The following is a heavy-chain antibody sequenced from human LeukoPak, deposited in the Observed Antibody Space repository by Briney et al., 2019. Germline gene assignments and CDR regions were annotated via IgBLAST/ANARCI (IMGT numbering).Heavy chain of an antibody. CDR1: GYTFTTYG. CDR3: ARGPYCSGGTCYSQYFDY. CDR2: ISAYNGNT. V-gene: IGHV1-18*01. D-gene: IGHD2-15*01. J-gene: IGHJ4*02. Sequence: ASVEVSCKASGYTFTTYGISWVRQAPGQGLEWMGWISAYNGNTNYAQKLQGRVTVTTDTSTSTAYMELRSLRSDDTAVYYCARGPYCSGGTCYSQYFDYWGQGTLVTVSS.